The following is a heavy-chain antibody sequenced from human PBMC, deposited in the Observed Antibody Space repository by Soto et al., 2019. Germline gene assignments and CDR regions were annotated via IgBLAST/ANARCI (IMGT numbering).Heavy chain of an antibody. CDR2: IYYSGST. CDR1: GGSISSYY. CDR3: ARREYYYYMDV. D-gene: IGHD1-26*01. J-gene: IGHJ6*03. V-gene: IGHV4-59*08. Sequence: SETLSLTCTVSGGSISSYYGSWIRQPPGKGLEWIGYIYYSGSTNYNPSLKSRVTISVDTSKNQFSLKLSSVTAADTAVYYCARREYYYYMDVWGKGTTVTVSS.